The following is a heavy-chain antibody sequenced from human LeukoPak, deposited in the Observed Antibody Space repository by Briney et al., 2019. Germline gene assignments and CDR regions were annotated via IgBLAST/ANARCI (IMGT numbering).Heavy chain of an antibody. J-gene: IGHJ4*02. V-gene: IGHV3-48*01. CDR2: ISSSSSTI. CDR3: ARDRTAMVTPYFDY. Sequence: PGGSLRLSCAASGFTFSSYSMNWVRQAPGKGLEWVSYISSSSSTIYYADSVKGRFTISRDNAKNSLYLQMNSLRAEDTAVYYCARDRTAMVTPYFDYWGQGTLVTVSS. CDR1: GFTFSSYS. D-gene: IGHD5-18*01.